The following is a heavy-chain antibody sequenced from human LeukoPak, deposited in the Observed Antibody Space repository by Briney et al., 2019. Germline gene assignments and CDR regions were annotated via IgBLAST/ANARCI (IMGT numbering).Heavy chain of an antibody. CDR3: ARGNSGSHYVEYYYGMDV. J-gene: IGHJ6*02. CDR2: IYSGGST. CDR1: GFTVSSNY. D-gene: IGHD1-26*01. Sequence: GGSLRLSCAASGFTVSSNYMSWVRQAPGKGLEWVSVIYSGGSTYYADSVKGGLTISRDNSKITLYIQMNSLRVEDTAVYYCARGNSGSHYVEYYYGMDVWGQGPTVTVSS. V-gene: IGHV3-53*01.